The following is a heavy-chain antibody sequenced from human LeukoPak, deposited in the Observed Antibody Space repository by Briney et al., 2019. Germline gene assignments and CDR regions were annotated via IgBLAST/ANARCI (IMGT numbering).Heavy chain of an antibody. CDR3: ARRSRDGWYFDY. Sequence: PGRSLRLSCAASGFTFSSYGMHWVRQAPGKGLEWVSIISSDGSNKYYADSVKGRFAFSRDNSNNTLYLQMNSLRPEDTAVYYCARRSRDGWYFDYWGQGTLVTVSS. J-gene: IGHJ4*02. V-gene: IGHV3-30*03. CDR1: GFTFSSYG. CDR2: ISSDGSNK. D-gene: IGHD5-24*01.